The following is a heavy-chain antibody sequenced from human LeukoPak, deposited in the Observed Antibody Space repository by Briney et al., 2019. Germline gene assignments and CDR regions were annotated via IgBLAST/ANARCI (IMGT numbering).Heavy chain of an antibody. J-gene: IGHJ2*01. CDR1: GDSVSSNSAA. CDR3: ARGEWEPLSHYWYFDL. D-gene: IGHD1-26*01. Sequence: SQTLSLTCAISGDSVSSNSAAWNWIRQSPSRGLEWLGRTYYRSKWYNDYAVSVKSRITINPDTSKNQFSLQLNSVTPEDTAVYYCARGEWEPLSHYWYFDLWGRGTLVTVSS. V-gene: IGHV6-1*01. CDR2: TYYRSKWYN.